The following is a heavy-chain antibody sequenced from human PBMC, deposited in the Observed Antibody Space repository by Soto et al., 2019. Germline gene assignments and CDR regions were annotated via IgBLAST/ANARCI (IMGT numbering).Heavy chain of an antibody. D-gene: IGHD2-2*01. J-gene: IGHJ6*02. V-gene: IGHV3-21*01. Sequence: GGSLRLSCAASGFTFSSYSMNWVRQAPGKGLEWVSSISSSSSYIYYADSVKGRFTISRDNAKNSLYLQMNSLRAEDTAVYYCARVSGYCSSTSCYGGDTGMDVWGQGTTVTVSS. CDR2: ISSSSSYI. CDR3: ARVSGYCSSTSCYGGDTGMDV. CDR1: GFTFSSYS.